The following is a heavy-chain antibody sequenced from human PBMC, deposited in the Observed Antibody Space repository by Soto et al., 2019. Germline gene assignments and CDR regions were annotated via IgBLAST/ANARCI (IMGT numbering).Heavy chain of an antibody. CDR1: GGTFSSHT. V-gene: IGHV1-69*08. CDR3: ARPAFCDYWDSDL. J-gene: IGHJ2*01. Sequence: QDQLVQSGAEVTKPGSSVKVSCKASGGTFSSHTFSWVRQAPGQGLEWMGRIIPALGTATYAKKFQARVTSTAGESATPVYMELTSLRSEDTAAYYCARPAFCDYWDSDLWGRGPLVTVSS. CDR2: IIPALGTA.